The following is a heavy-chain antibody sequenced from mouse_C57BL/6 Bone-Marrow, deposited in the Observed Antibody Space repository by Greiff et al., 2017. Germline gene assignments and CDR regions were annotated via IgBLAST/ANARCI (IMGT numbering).Heavy chain of an antibody. Sequence: VQLQQSGAELVRPGASVKLSCTASGFNIKDDYMHWVKQRPEQGLEWIGWLDPENGDTEYASKFQGKATITADTSSNTAYLQLSSLTSEDTAVYYCTTGYYYAMDYWGQGTSVTVSS. D-gene: IGHD2-2*01. CDR3: TTGYYYAMDY. J-gene: IGHJ4*01. CDR2: LDPENGDT. V-gene: IGHV14-4*01. CDR1: GFNIKDDY.